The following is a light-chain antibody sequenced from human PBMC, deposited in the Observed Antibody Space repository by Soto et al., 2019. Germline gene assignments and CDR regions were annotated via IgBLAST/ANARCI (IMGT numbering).Light chain of an antibody. V-gene: IGLV1-51*01. CDR1: SSNIGNNY. CDR2: DSN. J-gene: IGLJ2*01. CDR3: GTWDSSRSAVV. Sequence: QSVLTQPPSVSAAPGQKVTISCSGSSSNIGNNYVSWYQQLPGTAPKLLIYDSNKRPSGIPDRFSGSKSGTSATLGITGLQTGDAADYYCGTWDSSRSAVVFGGGTQLTVL.